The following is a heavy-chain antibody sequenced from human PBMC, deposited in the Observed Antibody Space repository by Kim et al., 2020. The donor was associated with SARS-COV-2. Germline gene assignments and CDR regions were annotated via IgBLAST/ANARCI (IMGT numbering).Heavy chain of an antibody. CDR3: AGGRLLWFGELVDY. D-gene: IGHD3-10*01. J-gene: IGHJ4*02. Sequence: YADSVKGRFTISRDNSKNTLYLQRNSRRAEDTAVYYCAGGRLLWFGELVDYWGQGTLVTVSS. V-gene: IGHV3-30*01.